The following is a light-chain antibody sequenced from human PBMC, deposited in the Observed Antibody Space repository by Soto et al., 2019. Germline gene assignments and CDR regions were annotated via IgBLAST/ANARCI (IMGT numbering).Light chain of an antibody. CDR3: QSFDTRLSGYV. V-gene: IGLV1-40*01. CDR1: SSNIGAGYD. J-gene: IGLJ1*01. CDR2: GNT. Sequence: QSVLTQPPSVSGPPGQRVTISCTGSSSNIGAGYDVHWYQQLPGTAPKLLIHGNTNRPSGVPDRFAGSKSGTSASLAITGLRPEDEAHYYCQSFDTRLSGYVFATGTKVTVL.